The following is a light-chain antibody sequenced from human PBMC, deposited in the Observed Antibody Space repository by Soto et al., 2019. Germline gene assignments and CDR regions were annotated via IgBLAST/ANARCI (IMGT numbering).Light chain of an antibody. Sequence: DIQMTQSPSSLSASVGDRVTITCRASQSISDYLNWYQQKPGKAPRLLLSAAFSLQSGVPSRFSGSGSGTDFTLTISSLQPEDFATYYCQQSYNTPRTFGQGTKVDIK. CDR1: QSISDY. CDR2: AAF. J-gene: IGKJ1*01. V-gene: IGKV1-39*01. CDR3: QQSYNTPRT.